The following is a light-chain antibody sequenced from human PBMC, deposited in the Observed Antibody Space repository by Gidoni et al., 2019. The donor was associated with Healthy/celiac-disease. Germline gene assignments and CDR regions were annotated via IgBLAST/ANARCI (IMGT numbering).Light chain of an antibody. V-gene: IGLV3-16*01. CDR1: ALPKKY. CDR2: KDS. Sequence: GQMARITCSGEALPKKYAYWYQQKPGQFPVLVIYKDSERPSGIPERFSGSSSGTIVTLTISGVQAEDEADYYCLSADSSGTYPWVFGGGTKLTVL. J-gene: IGLJ3*02. CDR3: LSADSSGTYPWV.